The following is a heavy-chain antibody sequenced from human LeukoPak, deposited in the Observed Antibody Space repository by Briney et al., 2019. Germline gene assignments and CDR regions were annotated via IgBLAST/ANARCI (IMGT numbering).Heavy chain of an antibody. J-gene: IGHJ4*02. CDR3: AKNLVPPLGIAAAGHYSFDY. V-gene: IGHV3-23*01. D-gene: IGHD6-13*01. CDR2: ISGSGGST. Sequence: PGGSLRLSCAASAFTFSSYAMSWVRQAPGKGLEWVSAISGSGGSTYYADSVKGRFTISRDNSKNTLYLQMNSLRAEDTAVYYCAKNLVPPLGIAAAGHYSFDYWGQGTLVTVSS. CDR1: AFTFSSYA.